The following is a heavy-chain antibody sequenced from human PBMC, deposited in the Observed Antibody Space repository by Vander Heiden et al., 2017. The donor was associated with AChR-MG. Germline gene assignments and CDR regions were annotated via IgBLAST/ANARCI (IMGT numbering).Heavy chain of an antibody. Sequence: QVQLVQSGAEVKKPGSSVKVPCKASGGTFSSYALSWVRQAPGQGREWMGGIIPIFGTANYAQKFQGRVTITADKSTSTAYMELSSLRSEDTAVYYCATEASVAGTYNYYYGMDVWGQGTTVTVSS. CDR3: ATEASVAGTYNYYYGMDV. CDR2: IIPIFGTA. D-gene: IGHD6-19*01. CDR1: GGTFSSYA. V-gene: IGHV1-69*06. J-gene: IGHJ6*02.